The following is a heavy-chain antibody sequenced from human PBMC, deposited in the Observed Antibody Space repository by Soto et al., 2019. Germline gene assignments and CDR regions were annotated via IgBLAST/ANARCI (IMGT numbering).Heavy chain of an antibody. J-gene: IGHJ4*02. CDR2: ISTYNGNT. D-gene: IGHD5-12*01. Sequence: QVQLVQSGVEVKRPGASVKVSCTTSGYPFSSYGFTWVRQAPGQGLEWLGWISTYNGNTKYAQEPQGRFSRTADTATRTAYMELRSLGFDDSGVYHCAMAHDMVATSLDYWGQGTLVTVS. V-gene: IGHV1-18*04. CDR3: AMAHDMVATSLDY. CDR1: GYPFSSYG.